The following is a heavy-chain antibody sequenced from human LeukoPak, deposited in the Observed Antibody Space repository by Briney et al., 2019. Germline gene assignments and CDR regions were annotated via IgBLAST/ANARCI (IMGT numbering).Heavy chain of an antibody. D-gene: IGHD6-19*01. Sequence: AGSLRLSCAASGFTFSSYAMSWVRQAPGKVLEWVSAISCIGGSTYYADSVKGRFTISRDNSKNTLYLQMNRQRAEDTAVYYCAKDGRWLVPDAFDIWGQGTMVTVSS. V-gene: IGHV3-23*01. CDR2: ISCIGGST. CDR3: AKDGRWLVPDAFDI. CDR1: GFTFSSYA. J-gene: IGHJ3*02.